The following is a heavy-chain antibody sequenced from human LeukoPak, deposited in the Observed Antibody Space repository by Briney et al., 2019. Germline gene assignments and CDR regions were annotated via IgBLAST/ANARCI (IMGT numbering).Heavy chain of an antibody. CDR3: ARDPALLPHCSGGSCYDYYYYMDV. J-gene: IGHJ6*03. CDR2: ISSSGSTI. Sequence: GGSLRLSCAASGFTFIDYYMSWIRQAPGKGLEWVSYISSSGSTIYYADSVKGRFTISRDNAKNSLYLQMNSLRAEDTAVYYCARDPALLPHCSGGSCYDYYYYMDVWGKGTTVTVSS. V-gene: IGHV3-11*04. D-gene: IGHD2-15*01. CDR1: GFTFIDYY.